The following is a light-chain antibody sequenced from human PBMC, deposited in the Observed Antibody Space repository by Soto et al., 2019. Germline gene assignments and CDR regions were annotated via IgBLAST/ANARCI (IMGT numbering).Light chain of an antibody. V-gene: IGKV3-20*01. Sequence: EIVLTQSPGTLSLSPGEGATLSCRASQSVDSRYLAWYHQKPGQAPRLLIYGTSNRAAGIPDRFTGTGSGTDFTLTVSRLEPEDFAVYYCQQYGSTPPYSFGQGTKLEIK. CDR2: GTS. CDR1: QSVDSRY. CDR3: QQYGSTPPYS. J-gene: IGKJ2*03.